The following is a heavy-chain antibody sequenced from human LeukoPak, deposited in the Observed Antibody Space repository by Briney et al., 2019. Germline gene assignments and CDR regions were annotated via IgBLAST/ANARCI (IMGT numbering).Heavy chain of an antibody. CDR1: GYSFSIYW. D-gene: IGHD1-1*01. Sequence: GESLKISCNASGYSFSIYWIGWVRQMPGKGLEWMGIIYPGDSDTRYRPSFQGQATMSADKSNSTAYLQWGSLKASDTAIYYCVRRTTITTRGATDYWGQGTLVTVSS. V-gene: IGHV5-51*01. CDR2: IYPGDSDT. J-gene: IGHJ4*02. CDR3: VRRTTITTRGATDY.